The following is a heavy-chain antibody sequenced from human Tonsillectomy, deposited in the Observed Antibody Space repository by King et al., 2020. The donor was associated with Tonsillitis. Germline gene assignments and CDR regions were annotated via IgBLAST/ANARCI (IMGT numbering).Heavy chain of an antibody. D-gene: IGHD5-18*01. Sequence: VQLVESGGGVVQPGRSLRLSCAASGFIFSSHGMHWVRQAPGKGLEWVAVTSFDGSNKYYAASVKGRFTISRDNSKNTLSLQINSLRADDAAVYYCARASGYTYGELDYWGQGTLVTASS. CDR1: GFIFSSHG. CDR3: ARASGYTYGELDY. J-gene: IGHJ4*02. CDR2: TSFDGSNK. V-gene: IGHV3-30*03.